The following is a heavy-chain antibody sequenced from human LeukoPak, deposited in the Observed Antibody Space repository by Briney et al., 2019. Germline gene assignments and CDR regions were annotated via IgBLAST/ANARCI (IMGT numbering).Heavy chain of an antibody. D-gene: IGHD2-15*01. CDR2: IYYSGST. Sequence: SETLSLTCTVSGGSISSYYWSWIRQPPGKGLEWIGYIYYSGSTNYNPSLKSRVTISVDTSKNQFSLKLSSGTAADTAVYYCARAPLGSYCSGGSCYFGVAFDIWGQGTMVTVSS. CDR1: GGSISSYY. V-gene: IGHV4-59*01. CDR3: ARAPLGSYCSGGSCYFGVAFDI. J-gene: IGHJ3*02.